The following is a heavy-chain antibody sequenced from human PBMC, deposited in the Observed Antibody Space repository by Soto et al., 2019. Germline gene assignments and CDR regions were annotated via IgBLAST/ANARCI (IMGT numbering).Heavy chain of an antibody. CDR3: AKTIEQQLVRCAFDI. J-gene: IGHJ3*02. V-gene: IGHV3-23*01. Sequence: EVQLLESGGGLVQPGGVLGLPRGALGFNFNRLSMEWGPQASGKGLEWVSSVNSGGTGTYYAESVKGRFTISRDNSKNTVYLQMNSLRVEDTAIYYCAKTIEQQLVRCAFDIWGQGTMVTVSS. D-gene: IGHD6-13*01. CDR2: VNSGGTGT. CDR1: GFNFNRLS.